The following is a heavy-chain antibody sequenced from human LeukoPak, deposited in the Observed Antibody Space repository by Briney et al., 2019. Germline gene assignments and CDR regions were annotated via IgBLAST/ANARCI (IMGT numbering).Heavy chain of an antibody. J-gene: IGHJ6*02. CDR1: GFTFSDYY. Sequence: GGSLRLSCAASGFTFSDYYMSWIRQAPGKGREWVSYISSSGSTIYYADSVKGRFTISRDNAKNSLYLQMNSLRAEDTAVYYCARAPNYDFWSGLQYYYYGMDVWGQGTTVTVSS. V-gene: IGHV3-11*01. D-gene: IGHD3-3*01. CDR3: ARAPNYDFWSGLQYYYYGMDV. CDR2: ISSSGSTI.